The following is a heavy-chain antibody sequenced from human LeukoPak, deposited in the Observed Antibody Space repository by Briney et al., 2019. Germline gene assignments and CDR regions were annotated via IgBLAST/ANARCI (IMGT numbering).Heavy chain of an antibody. Sequence: PGGSLRLSCAASGFTFSSYGMSWVRQAPGKGLEWVSAISGSGGSTYYADSVKGRFTISRDNSKNTLYLQMNSLRAEDTAVYYCAKGSSTMIVVVYTPFDYWGQGTLVTVSS. CDR3: AKGSSTMIVVVYTPFDY. J-gene: IGHJ4*02. D-gene: IGHD3-22*01. CDR2: ISGSGGST. V-gene: IGHV3-23*01. CDR1: GFTFSSYG.